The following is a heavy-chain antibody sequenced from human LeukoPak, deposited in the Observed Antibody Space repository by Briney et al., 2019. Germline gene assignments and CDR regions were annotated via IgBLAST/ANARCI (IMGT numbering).Heavy chain of an antibody. D-gene: IGHD2-8*01. CDR1: GGTFSSYA. V-gene: IGHV1-69*06. CDR2: IIPIFGTA. CDR3: ARVYGNDAFDI. Sequence: SVKVSCKASGGTFSSYAISWVRQAPGQGLDWMGRIIPIFGTANYAQKFQGRVTITADKSTSTAYMELSSLRSEDTAVYYCARVYGNDAFDIWGQGTMVTVPS. J-gene: IGHJ3*02.